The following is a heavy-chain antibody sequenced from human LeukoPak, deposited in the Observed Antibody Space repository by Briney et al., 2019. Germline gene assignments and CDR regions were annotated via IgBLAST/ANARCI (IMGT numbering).Heavy chain of an antibody. CDR3: ARETPYYYDSSGYFDY. Sequence: SETLSLTCTVSGGSISNFYWSWIRQPPEKGLEWIGYIYYSGSTNYNPSLKSRVTMSVDTSKNQFSLKLSSVTAADTAVYYCARETPYYYDSSGYFDYWGQGTLVTVSS. CDR1: GGSISNFY. J-gene: IGHJ4*02. V-gene: IGHV4-59*12. CDR2: IYYSGST. D-gene: IGHD3-22*01.